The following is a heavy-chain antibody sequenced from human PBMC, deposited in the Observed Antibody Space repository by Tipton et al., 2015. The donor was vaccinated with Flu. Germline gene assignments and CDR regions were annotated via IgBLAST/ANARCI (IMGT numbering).Heavy chain of an antibody. CDR1: GYSFNTYW. J-gene: IGHJ3*02. CDR3: ARPPMGIESAFDI. D-gene: IGHD7-27*01. Sequence: QLVQSGAEVKKPGESLKIFCKGSGYSFNTYWIGRGRQMPGKGLEWMGIIYPGDSDTRYSPSFQGQVTISADKSISTAYLQWASLKASDTAMYYCARPPMGIESAFDIWGQGTMVTVSS. CDR2: IYPGDSDT. V-gene: IGHV5-51*03.